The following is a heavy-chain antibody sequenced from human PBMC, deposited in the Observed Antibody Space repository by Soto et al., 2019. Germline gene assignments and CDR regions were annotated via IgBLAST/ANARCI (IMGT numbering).Heavy chain of an antibody. CDR2: IKSKTDGGTT. D-gene: IGHD3-9*01. CDR3: TTDALFTGQLVRMDN. Sequence: GGSLRLSCAASGFIFSDAWINWVRQAPGKGLEWVGRIKSKTDGGTTDFAAPVKGRFAISRDDSRDVVYMEMYSLKTDDTAVYFCTTDALFTGQLVRMDNWGHGTLVTVSS. CDR1: GFIFSDAW. V-gene: IGHV3-15*07. J-gene: IGHJ4*01.